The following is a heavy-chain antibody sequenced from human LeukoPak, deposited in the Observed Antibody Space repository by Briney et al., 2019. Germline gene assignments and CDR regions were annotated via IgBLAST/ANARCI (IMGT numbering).Heavy chain of an antibody. CDR3: ARGSTGQYDP. CDR1: GVSVNSHY. D-gene: IGHD1-14*01. J-gene: IGHJ5*02. V-gene: IGHV4-59*02. Sequence: SETLSLTCSVSGVSVNSHYWSWIRQSPGKGLEWIAYVHHSENSNSNPSLKSRDTTSVDTSRNHFSLKLTSVTAADTAIYYCARGSTGQYDPWGQGILVTVSS. CDR2: VHHSENS.